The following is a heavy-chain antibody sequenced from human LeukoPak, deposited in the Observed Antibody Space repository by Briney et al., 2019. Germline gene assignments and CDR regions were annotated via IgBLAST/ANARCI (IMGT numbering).Heavy chain of an antibody. CDR2: INHSGST. V-gene: IGHV4-34*01. D-gene: IGHD3-16*02. J-gene: IGHJ4*02. Sequence: SETLSLTCAVYGGSFSGYYWSWIRQPPGKGLEWIGAINHSGSTNYNPSLKSRVTISVDTSKNQFSLKLSSVTAADTAVYYCARAPPRGYDYVWGSYRWYYFDYWGQGTLVTVSS. CDR3: ARAPPRGYDYVWGSYRWYYFDY. CDR1: GGSFSGYY.